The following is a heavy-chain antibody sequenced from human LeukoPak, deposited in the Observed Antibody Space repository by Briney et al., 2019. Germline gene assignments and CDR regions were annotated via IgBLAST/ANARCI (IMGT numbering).Heavy chain of an antibody. CDR2: IYYSGST. CDR3: ATIAVAGDWFDP. V-gene: IGHV4-59*01. CDR1: GGSISSYY. D-gene: IGHD6-19*01. Sequence: PSETLSLTCTVSGGSISSYYWSWIRQPPGKGLEWIGYIYYSGSTNYNPSLKSRVTISVDTSKNQFSLKLNSVTAADTAVYYCATIAVAGDWFDPWGQGTLVTVSS. J-gene: IGHJ5*02.